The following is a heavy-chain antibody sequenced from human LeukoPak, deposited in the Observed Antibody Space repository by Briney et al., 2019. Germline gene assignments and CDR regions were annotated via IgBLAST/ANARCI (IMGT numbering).Heavy chain of an antibody. Sequence: ASVKVSCKASGYIFTTYFIHWVQQAPGQGLEWIGWINPNNGDTNYVQKFQGRVTMTRDTSISTAYMELTRLRSDDTAVYYCAREGGYDILTGYQDYWGQGTLVTVSS. CDR2: INPNNGDT. J-gene: IGHJ4*02. CDR1: GYIFTTYF. D-gene: IGHD3-9*01. CDR3: AREGGYDILTGYQDY. V-gene: IGHV1-2*02.